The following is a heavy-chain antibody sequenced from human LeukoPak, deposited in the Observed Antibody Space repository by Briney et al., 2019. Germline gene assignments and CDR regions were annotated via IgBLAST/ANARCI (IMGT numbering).Heavy chain of an antibody. CDR2: IYNNGDT. D-gene: IGHD5-24*01. Sequence: TSETLSLTCTVSGGPISSSAYYWVWVRQSPGRGLAWLGSIYNNGDTYYNPSFESRVTIGIETSKNQFSLKMTSVTAADTAAYYCTSRGFRLPLDAFDVWGQGTRVAVSS. CDR1: GGPISSSAYY. J-gene: IGHJ3*01. V-gene: IGHV4-39*01. CDR3: TSRGFRLPLDAFDV.